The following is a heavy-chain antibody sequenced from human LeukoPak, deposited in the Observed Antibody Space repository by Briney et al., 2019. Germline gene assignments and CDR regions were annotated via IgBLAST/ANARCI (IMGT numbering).Heavy chain of an antibody. CDR1: GFTFSSHG. V-gene: IGHV3-33*01. CDR3: AREASGYYRDF. CDR2: IWYDGSKT. D-gene: IGHD3-3*01. J-gene: IGHJ4*02. Sequence: GGSLRLSCAASGFTFSSHGMHWVRQAPGKGLGWVAVIWYDGSKTLYADSVKGRFTISRDDSKNTLYLQMNSLRAEDTAVYYCAREASGYYRDFWGQGTLVTVSS.